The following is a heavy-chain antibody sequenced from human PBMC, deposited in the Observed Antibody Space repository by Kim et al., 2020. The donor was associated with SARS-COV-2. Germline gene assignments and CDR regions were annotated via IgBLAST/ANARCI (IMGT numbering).Heavy chain of an antibody. CDR1: GFTFSSYW. D-gene: IGHD2-2*01. CDR3: ATEIIVVVPAAMTRGYYFDY. CDR2: IKQDGSEK. Sequence: GGSLRLSCAASGFTFSSYWMSWVRQAPGKGLEWVANIKQDGSEKYYVDSVKGRFTISRDNAKNSLYLQMNSPRAEDTAVYYCATEIIVVVPAAMTRGYYFDYWGQGTLVTVSS. J-gene: IGHJ4*02. V-gene: IGHV3-7*04.